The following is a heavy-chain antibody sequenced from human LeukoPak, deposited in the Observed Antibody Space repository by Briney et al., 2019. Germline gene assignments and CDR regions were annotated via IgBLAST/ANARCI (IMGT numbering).Heavy chain of an antibody. V-gene: IGHV3-21*01. D-gene: IGHD2-15*01. CDR3: ARDRSVGIVVVVAANYYMDV. Sequence: PGGSLRLSCAASGFTFSSYSMNWVRQAPGKGLEWVSSISSSSSYIYYADSVKGRFTISRDNAKNSLYLQMNSLRAEDTAVYYCARDRSVGIVVVVAANYYMDVWGKGTTVTISS. CDR1: GFTFSSYS. J-gene: IGHJ6*03. CDR2: ISSSSSYI.